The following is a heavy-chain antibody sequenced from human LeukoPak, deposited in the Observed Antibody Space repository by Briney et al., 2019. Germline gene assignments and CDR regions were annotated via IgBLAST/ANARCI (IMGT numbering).Heavy chain of an antibody. CDR1: GYTFTSYA. CDR2: INAGNGNT. V-gene: IGHV1-3*01. Sequence: ASVKVSCKASGYTFTSYAMHWVRQAPGQRLEWMGWINAGNGNTKYSQKFQGRVTITRDTSASTAYMELSSLRSEDTAVYYCARDPGYYGGWFDPWGQGTLVTVSS. CDR3: ARDPGYYGGWFDP. J-gene: IGHJ5*02. D-gene: IGHD3-10*01.